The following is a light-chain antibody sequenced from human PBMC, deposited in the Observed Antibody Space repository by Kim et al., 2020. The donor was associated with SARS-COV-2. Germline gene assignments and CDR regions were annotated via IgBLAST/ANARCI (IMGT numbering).Light chain of an antibody. CDR3: QKCDNSVCT. J-gene: IGKJ2*02. CDR2: ETS. V-gene: IGKV3-20*01. Sequence: LSPGERVTHSDRARHSFSTTYLAMYQKRRGRAPGLIIYETSKKEYGIPDRFSSSGSETDFTLTINRQEPEEFAVYYCQKCDNSVCTSGQGTMLEI. CDR1: HSFSTTY.